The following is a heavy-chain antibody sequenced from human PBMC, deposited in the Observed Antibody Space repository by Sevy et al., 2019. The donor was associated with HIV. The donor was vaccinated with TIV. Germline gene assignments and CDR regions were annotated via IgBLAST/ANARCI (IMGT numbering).Heavy chain of an antibody. Sequence: ASVKVSCKVSGYTLTKLSMHWVRQAPGKGLEWMGGFDPEDGETSYAQKFQGRVTMTEDTSTDTAYMELSSLRSEDTAVYYCATPKYVGYDYESLDIWGQGTMVTVSS. J-gene: IGHJ3*02. CDR3: ATPKYVGYDYESLDI. V-gene: IGHV1-24*01. CDR1: GYTLTKLS. CDR2: FDPEDGET. D-gene: IGHD5-12*01.